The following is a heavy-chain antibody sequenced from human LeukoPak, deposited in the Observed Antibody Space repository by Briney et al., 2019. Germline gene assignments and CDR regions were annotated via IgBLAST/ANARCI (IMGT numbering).Heavy chain of an antibody. CDR3: ARSTVAGTRKVDY. CDR1: GGSISSSIYY. V-gene: IGHV4-39*01. J-gene: IGHJ4*02. D-gene: IGHD6-19*01. CDR2: IYYSGST. Sequence: PSETLSLTCTVSGGSISSSIYYWGWIRQPPGKGLEGVGSIYYSGSTYYNPSLKSRVSISVDTSKNQFSLKLSSVTAADTAMYYCARSTVAGTRKVDYWGQGTLVTVSS.